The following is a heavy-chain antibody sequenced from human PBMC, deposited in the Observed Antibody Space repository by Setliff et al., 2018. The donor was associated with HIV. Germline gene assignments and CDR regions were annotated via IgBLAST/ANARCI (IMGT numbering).Heavy chain of an antibody. J-gene: IGHJ4*02. Sequence: GGSLRLSCAASGFTFSTYAMSWVRQAPGKGLEWVSAISPVGGSTYSADSVRGRFTISRGNSKNTLFLQMNSLRGDDTAVYYCARDPLLFLEWLSPGYPFDYWGQGTLVTVSS. CDR3: ARDPLLFLEWLSPGYPFDY. CDR1: GFTFSTYA. V-gene: IGHV3-23*01. D-gene: IGHD3-3*01. CDR2: ISPVGGST.